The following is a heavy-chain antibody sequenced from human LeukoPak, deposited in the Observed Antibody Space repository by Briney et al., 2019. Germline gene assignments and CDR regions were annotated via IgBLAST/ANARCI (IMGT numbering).Heavy chain of an antibody. V-gene: IGHV1-2*02. CDR2: INPNSGSA. J-gene: IGHJ4*02. D-gene: IGHD6-13*01. CDR1: GYTFSGYY. Sequence: ASVKVSCNASGYTFSGYYIHWLRQAPGHGLEWMGWINPNSGSANSAQKFQGRVTMTRDTSISTAYMELSGLTSDDTALYYCARGYIAAPGIDYWGQGTLVTVSS. CDR3: ARGYIAAPGIDY.